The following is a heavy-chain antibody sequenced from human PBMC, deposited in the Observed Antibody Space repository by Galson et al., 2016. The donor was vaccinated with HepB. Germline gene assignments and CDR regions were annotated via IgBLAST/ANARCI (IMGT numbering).Heavy chain of an antibody. CDR2: ISYEGSNK. V-gene: IGHV3-30-3*01. CDR3: ARPRDPFWGTSNWFDP. D-gene: IGHD3-16*01. J-gene: IGHJ5*02. Sequence: SLRLSCAASGFTFSSFAMHWVRQAPGKGLKWVAFISYEGSNKYYADSVKGRFTISRDNSKNTLYLQMNSLRAEDTAVYYCARPRDPFWGTSNWFDPWGQGTLVTVSS. CDR1: GFTFSSFA.